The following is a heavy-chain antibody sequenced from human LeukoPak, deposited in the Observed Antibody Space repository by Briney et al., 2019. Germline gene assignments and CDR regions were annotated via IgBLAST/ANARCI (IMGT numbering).Heavy chain of an antibody. CDR3: ARDPTPHYGMDV. CDR2: INHSGST. J-gene: IGHJ6*02. V-gene: IGHV4-34*01. Sequence: PSETLSLTCAVYGGSFSGYYWSWIRQPPGNGLEWIGEINHSGSTNYNPSLKSRVTISVDTSKNQFSLKLSSVTAADTAVYYCARDPTPHYGMDVWGQGTTVTVSS. CDR1: GGSFSGYY.